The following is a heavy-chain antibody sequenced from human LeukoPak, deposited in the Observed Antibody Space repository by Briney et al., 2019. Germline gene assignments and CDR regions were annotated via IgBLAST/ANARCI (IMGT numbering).Heavy chain of an antibody. CDR1: GGSIGSYY. V-gene: IGHV4-59*08. J-gene: IGHJ5*02. CDR2: IYYSGST. CDR3: ARRVHSSGWYNNWFDP. Sequence: SETLSLTCTVSGGSIGSYYWSWIRQPPGKGLEWIGYIYYSGSTNYNPSLKSRVTISVDTSKNQFSLKLSSVTAADTAVYYCARRVHSSGWYNNWFDPWGQGTLVTVSS. D-gene: IGHD6-19*01.